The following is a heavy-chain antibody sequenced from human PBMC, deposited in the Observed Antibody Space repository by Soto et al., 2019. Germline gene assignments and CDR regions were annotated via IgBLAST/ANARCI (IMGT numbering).Heavy chain of an antibody. CDR3: ARDPWVGDSANWFDP. CDR2: IIPIFGTA. J-gene: IGHJ5*02. V-gene: IGHV1-69*13. CDR1: GGTFSSYA. Sequence: GASVKVSCKASGGTFSSYAISWVRQAPGQGLEWTGGIIPIFGTANYAQKFQGRVTITADESTSTAYMELSSLRSEDTAVYYCARDPWVGDSANWFDPWGQGTLVTVSS. D-gene: IGHD1-26*01.